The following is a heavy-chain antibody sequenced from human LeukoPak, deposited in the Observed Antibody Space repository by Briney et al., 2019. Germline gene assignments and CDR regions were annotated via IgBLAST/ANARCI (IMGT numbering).Heavy chain of an antibody. CDR1: GSTFDDYG. J-gene: IGHJ4*02. V-gene: IGHV3-23*01. CDR3: AKALGAYYDSSGYYSVDY. Sequence: GGSLRLSCVASGSTFDDYGMSWVRQTPGKGLEWVSAISGSGGSTYYADSVKGRFTISRDNSKNTLYLQMNSLRAEDTAVYYCAKALGAYYDSSGYYSVDYWGQGTLVTVSS. D-gene: IGHD3-22*01. CDR2: ISGSGGST.